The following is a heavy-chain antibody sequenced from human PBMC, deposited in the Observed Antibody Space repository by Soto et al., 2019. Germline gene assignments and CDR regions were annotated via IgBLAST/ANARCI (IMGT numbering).Heavy chain of an antibody. CDR1: GYTFTSYD. J-gene: IGHJ6*03. V-gene: IGHV1-8*01. Sequence: ASVKVSCKASGYTFTSYDINWVRQATGQGLEWMGWMNPNSGNTGYAQKFQGRVTMTRNTSISTAYMELSSLRSKDTAVYYCAGTDYDILTGYFKSPSLGYYYYMDVWGKGTTVTVSS. CDR2: MNPNSGNT. CDR3: AGTDYDILTGYFKSPSLGYYYYMDV. D-gene: IGHD3-9*01.